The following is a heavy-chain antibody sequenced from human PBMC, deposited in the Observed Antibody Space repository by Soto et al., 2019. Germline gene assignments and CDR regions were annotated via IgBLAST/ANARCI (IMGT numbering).Heavy chain of an antibody. CDR1: GFTFSSYG. Sequence: GGSLRLSCAASGFTFSSYGMHWVRQAPGKGLEWVAVIWYDGSNKYYADSVKGRFTISRDNSKNTLYLQMNSLRAEDTAVYYCARERVVAALTSGLDYWAPVTLVTVSS. V-gene: IGHV3-33*01. J-gene: IGHJ4*02. CDR3: ARERVVAALTSGLDY. CDR2: IWYDGSNK. D-gene: IGHD2-15*01.